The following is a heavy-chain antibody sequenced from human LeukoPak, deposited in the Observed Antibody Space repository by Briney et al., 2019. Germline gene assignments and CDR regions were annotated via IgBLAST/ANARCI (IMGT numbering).Heavy chain of an antibody. CDR2: IRQDGSEK. V-gene: IGHV3-7*01. D-gene: IGHD6-13*01. Sequence: GGSLRLSCAASGFTFSSYWMSWVRQAPGKGLEWVANIRQDGSEKYYVDSVKGRFTISRDHGKNSLYLQMNSLRAEDTAVYYCARTGYSSSWYPFDYWRQGTLVTVSS. J-gene: IGHJ4*02. CDR3: ARTGYSSSWYPFDY. CDR1: GFTFSSYW.